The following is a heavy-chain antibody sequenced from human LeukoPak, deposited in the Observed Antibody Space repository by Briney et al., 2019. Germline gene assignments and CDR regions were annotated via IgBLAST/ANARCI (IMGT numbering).Heavy chain of an antibody. D-gene: IGHD6-13*01. J-gene: IGHJ4*02. CDR3: TTDKSSSWALFDY. V-gene: IGHV3-23*01. CDR2: IRGSDGST. CDR1: GFTFSNYA. Sequence: GGSLRLSCAASGFTFSNYAMSWVRHTPGKGLEWVSIIRGSDGSTYYADSVKGRFTTSRDNPKNTLYLEMNNLRAEDTAVYFCTTDKSSSWALFDYWGQGTLVTVSS.